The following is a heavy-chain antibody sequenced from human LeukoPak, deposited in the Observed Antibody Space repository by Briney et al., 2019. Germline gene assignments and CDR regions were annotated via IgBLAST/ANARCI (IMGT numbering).Heavy chain of an antibody. CDR1: GFTFSSYW. CDR3: ARAPSEIGGYYPEYFRH. J-gene: IGHJ1*01. D-gene: IGHD3-22*01. CDR2: IKSGGST. V-gene: IGHV3-74*01. Sequence: GGSLRLSCAASGFTFSSYWMHWVRQAPGKGLVWVSRIKSGGSTNYADSVKGRFTISRDNAKNTVSLQMNSLRADDTGVYYCARAPSEIGGYYPEYFRHWGQGTLVTVSS.